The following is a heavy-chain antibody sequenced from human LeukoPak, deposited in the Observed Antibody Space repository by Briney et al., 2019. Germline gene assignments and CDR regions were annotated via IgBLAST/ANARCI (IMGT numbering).Heavy chain of an antibody. J-gene: IGHJ3*02. CDR1: RFTVSSNY. CDR3: ARLFDGSAYGAFDI. CDR2: LYSDGSN. Sequence: GGSLRLSCAASRFTVSSNYMGWVRQAPGKGLEWVSVLYSDGSNFYPDSVKGRFTISRDNSQNTLYLQLDSLRPEDTAVYYCARLFDGSAYGAFDIWGQGTMVTVSS. D-gene: IGHD3-3*01. V-gene: IGHV3-66*02.